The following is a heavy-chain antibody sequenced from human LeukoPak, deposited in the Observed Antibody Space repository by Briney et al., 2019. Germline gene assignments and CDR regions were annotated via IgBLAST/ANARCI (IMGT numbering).Heavy chain of an antibody. CDR2: IIPIFGTA. CDR1: GGTFSSYA. V-gene: IGHV1-69*13. D-gene: IGHD6-19*01. J-gene: IGHJ4*02. CDR3: ARDSSGQYYFDY. Sequence: GASVKVSCKASGGTFSSYAISWVRQAPGQGLEWMGGIIPIFGTANYAQKFQGRVTITADESTSTAYMELSSLRSEDTAVYYCARDSSGQYYFDYWGQGTLVTVSS.